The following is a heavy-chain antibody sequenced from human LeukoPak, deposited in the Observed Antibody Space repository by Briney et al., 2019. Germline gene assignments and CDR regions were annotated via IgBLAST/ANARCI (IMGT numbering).Heavy chain of an antibody. J-gene: IGHJ6*04. V-gene: IGHV3-7*01. CDR2: IKTDGSQI. CDR1: GFTFSNYW. Sequence: PGGSLRLSCAASGFTFSNYWMNWVRQAPGKGLEWVANIKTDGSQIYYVDSVKGRFTISRDNAKNSLYLQMNSLRAEDTAVYYCAELGITMIGGVWGKGTTVTISS. CDR3: AELGITMIGGV. D-gene: IGHD3-10*02.